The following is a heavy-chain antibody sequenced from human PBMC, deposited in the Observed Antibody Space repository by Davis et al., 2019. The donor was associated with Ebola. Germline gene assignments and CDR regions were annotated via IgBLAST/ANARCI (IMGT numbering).Heavy chain of an antibody. V-gene: IGHV3-7*01. Sequence: GESLKISCAASGFTFNMYWMSWVRQAPGKGLEWVANIKQDGSNKYYADSVKGRFTISRDNSKNTLYLQMNSLRAEDTAVYYCARSTVMGYWGQGTLVTVSS. CDR3: ARSTVMGY. CDR2: IKQDGSNK. CDR1: GFTFNMYW. J-gene: IGHJ4*02. D-gene: IGHD4-11*01.